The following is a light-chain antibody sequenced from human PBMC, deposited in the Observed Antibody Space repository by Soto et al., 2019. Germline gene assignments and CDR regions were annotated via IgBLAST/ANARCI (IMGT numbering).Light chain of an antibody. V-gene: IGLV7-43*01. CDR3: LLYYGGQLGV. CDR1: TGAVTSGYY. CDR2: STN. J-gene: IGLJ2*01. Sequence: QAVVTQGPSLTVSPGGTFTLTCASSTGAVTSGYYPNWFQQKPGQAPRALIYSTNNKYSWTPARFSGSLLGGKAALTLSGVQPEDEADYYCLLYYGGQLGVFGGGTKLTVL.